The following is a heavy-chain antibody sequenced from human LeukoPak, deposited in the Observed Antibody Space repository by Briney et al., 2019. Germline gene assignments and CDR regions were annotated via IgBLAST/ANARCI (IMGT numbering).Heavy chain of an antibody. CDR2: TSSDLNVK. V-gene: IGHV3-30-3*01. J-gene: IGHJ4*02. CDR1: GVTFRNYV. D-gene: IGHD3-10*01. Sequence: GGSLRLSCAASGVTFRNYVIHWVRQAPGKGLEWVAVTSSDLNVKLYADSVKGRFTISRDNSRSTLYLQMNSLRPEDTAIYYCAREGYYGSGSPPSLYFDYWGQGTLVTVSS. CDR3: AREGYYGSGSPPSLYFDY.